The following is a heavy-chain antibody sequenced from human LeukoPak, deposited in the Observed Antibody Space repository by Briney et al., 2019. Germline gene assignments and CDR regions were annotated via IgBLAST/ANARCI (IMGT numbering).Heavy chain of an antibody. Sequence: SETLSLTCTVSGGSISYDYWSWIRQSPGKRLEWIGYIHYSGATNYSPSLKSRVTISVDTSKNQFSLKLSSVTAADTALYYCATLRGASTAVFDTWGQGALVTVSS. J-gene: IGHJ4*02. V-gene: IGHV4-59*08. CDR3: ATLRGASTAVFDT. CDR1: GGSISYDY. D-gene: IGHD2-21*02. CDR2: IHYSGAT.